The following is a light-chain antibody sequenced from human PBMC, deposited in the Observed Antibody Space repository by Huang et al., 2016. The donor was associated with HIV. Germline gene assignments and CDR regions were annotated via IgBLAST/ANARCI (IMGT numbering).Light chain of an antibody. CDR2: WAS. CDR1: QSVFHSSNNKNY. CDR3: HQYYSSPQT. J-gene: IGKJ1*01. Sequence: DIVVTQSPGSLALSLGERAAINCTSSQSVFHSSNNKNYLSWDQLKPGQAPGLLIYWASTREFGVPDRFRGTGSGTDFTLTITSLQAEDVAVYYCHQYYSSPQTFGQGTKVEV. V-gene: IGKV4-1*01.